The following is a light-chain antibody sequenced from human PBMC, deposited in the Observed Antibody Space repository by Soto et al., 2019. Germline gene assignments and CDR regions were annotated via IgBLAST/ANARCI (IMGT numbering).Light chain of an antibody. CDR2: EVS. CDR1: SSDVGNYKF. CDR3: SAYTITNTVL. Sequence: QSALTQPASVSGSPGQSITISCTGTSSDVGNYKFVSWYQQHPGKVPKLLIYEVSNRPSGISNRFSGSKSGNTASLTISGPQAEDEADYSCSAYTITNTVLFGGGTKLTVL. V-gene: IGLV2-14*01. J-gene: IGLJ2*01.